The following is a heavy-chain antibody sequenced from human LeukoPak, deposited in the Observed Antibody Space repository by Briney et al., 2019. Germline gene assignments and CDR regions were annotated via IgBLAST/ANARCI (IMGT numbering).Heavy chain of an antibody. V-gene: IGHV4-59*10. J-gene: IGHJ5*02. CDR2: IYTSGST. D-gene: IGHD6-19*01. Sequence: SETLSLTCAVYGGSFSGYYWSWIRQPAGKGLEWIGRIYTSGSTNYNPSLKSRVTISVDTSKNQFSLKLSSVTAADTAVYYCARGLDKLDPWRQGTLVTVSS. CDR1: GGSFSGYY. CDR3: ARGLDKLDP.